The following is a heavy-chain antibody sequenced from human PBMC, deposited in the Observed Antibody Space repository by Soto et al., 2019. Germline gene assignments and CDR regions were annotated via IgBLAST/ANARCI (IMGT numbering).Heavy chain of an antibody. CDR1: GFTFGNFW. CDR2: INEAGSEK. J-gene: IGHJ4*02. V-gene: IGHV3-7*03. CDR3: ARGPIAVAGDFDY. D-gene: IGHD6-19*01. Sequence: GGSLRLSCVTSGFTFGNFWLTWVRQAPGKGLEWVANINEAGSEKHYLDSVKGRFTISRDNAKNSVFLQMNSLRVEDTAVYYCARGPIAVAGDFDYWGKGTLVTVSS.